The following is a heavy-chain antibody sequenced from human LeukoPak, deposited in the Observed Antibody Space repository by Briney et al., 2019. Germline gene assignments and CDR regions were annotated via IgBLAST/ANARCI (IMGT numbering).Heavy chain of an antibody. CDR2: INAGNGDT. Sequence: ASVKVSCKASGYTFTTYAMHWVRQAPGQRLEWMGWINAGNGDTKYSQKFQGRVTITRDTSATTAYMELSSLRSEDTAVYYCARTSGYSSGWSIDYWGQGTLVTVSS. V-gene: IGHV1-3*01. J-gene: IGHJ4*02. CDR1: GYTFTTYA. CDR3: ARTSGYSSGWSIDY. D-gene: IGHD6-19*01.